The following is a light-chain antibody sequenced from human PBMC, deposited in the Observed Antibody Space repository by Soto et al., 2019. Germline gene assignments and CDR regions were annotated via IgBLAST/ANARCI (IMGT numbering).Light chain of an antibody. CDR3: ATWDDSLSVVV. CDR2: TNN. Sequence: QSVLTQPPSASGTPGQRVTISCSGSSSNIGVNYVYWYQQLPGTAPKLLIYTNNERPSGVPARFSGSKSGTSASLAISGLLSDDEADYHCATWDDSLSVVVFGGGTKLTVL. V-gene: IGLV1-47*01. CDR1: SSNIGVNY. J-gene: IGLJ2*01.